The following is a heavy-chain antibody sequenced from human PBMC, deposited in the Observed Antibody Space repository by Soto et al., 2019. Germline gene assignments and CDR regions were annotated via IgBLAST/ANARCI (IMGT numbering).Heavy chain of an antibody. CDR3: AWQGTTSFYFHS. Sequence: GGSLRLSCAVSGLTFRDAWMNWARQAPGKGLEWVGNIKSNAAKAPPEYAESVKGRFIISRDDPKNTVYLQMSGLKTEDTAVYYCAWQGTTSFYFHSWGQGTLVTVSS. V-gene: IGHV3-15*05. D-gene: IGHD1-1*01. J-gene: IGHJ4*02. CDR2: IKSNAAKAPP. CDR1: GLTFRDAW.